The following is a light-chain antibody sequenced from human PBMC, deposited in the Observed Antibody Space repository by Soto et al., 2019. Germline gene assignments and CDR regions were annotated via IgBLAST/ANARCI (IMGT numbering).Light chain of an antibody. V-gene: IGKV3-15*01. J-gene: IGKJ1*01. CDR3: QHYNNWPPWT. CDR1: QSVSSN. Sequence: EIVMGQSPATLSVSRRERATPSCRVSQSVSSNLAWYQQKPGQAPRLLIYGASTRATGIPARFSGSGSGTEFTLTISSLQSEDFAVYYCQHYNNWPPWTFGQGTKVDIK. CDR2: GAS.